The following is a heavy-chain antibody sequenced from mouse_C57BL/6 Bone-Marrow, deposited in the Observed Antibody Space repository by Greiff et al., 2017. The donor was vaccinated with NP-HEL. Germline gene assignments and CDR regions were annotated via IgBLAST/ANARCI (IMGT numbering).Heavy chain of an antibody. CDR3: ARTGTYYGPPYYFDY. V-gene: IGHV14-3*01. J-gene: IGHJ2*01. D-gene: IGHD2-10*01. Sequence: EVKLQESVAELVRPGASVKLSCTASGFNIKNTYMHWVKQRPEQGLEWIGRIDPANGNTKYAPKFQGKATITADTSSNTAYLQLSSLTSEDTAIYYCARTGTYYGPPYYFDYWGQGTTLTVSS. CDR1: GFNIKNTY. CDR2: IDPANGNT.